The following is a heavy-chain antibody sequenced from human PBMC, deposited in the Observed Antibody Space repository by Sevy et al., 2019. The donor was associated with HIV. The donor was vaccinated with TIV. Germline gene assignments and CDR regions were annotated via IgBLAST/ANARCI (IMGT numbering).Heavy chain of an antibody. CDR1: GDSIIDYY. Sequence: SETLSLTCTVSGDSIIDYYWSWIRQPPGKGLEWIGYIHNSGRYNYNPSLKSRVTISGDVSKNQFSLKLSSVTAADTAVYYCARDTSGYSSGWYPYYHYYGIDLWGQGTTVTVSS. CDR3: ARDTSGYSSGWYPYYHYYGIDL. D-gene: IGHD6-19*01. CDR2: IHNSGRY. J-gene: IGHJ6*02. V-gene: IGHV4-59*01.